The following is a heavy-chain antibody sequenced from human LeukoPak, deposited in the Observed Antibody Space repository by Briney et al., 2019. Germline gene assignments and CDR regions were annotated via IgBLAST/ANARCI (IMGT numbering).Heavy chain of an antibody. Sequence: GGSLRLSCAASGFTFSSYAMSWVRQAPGRGLEWVSGISGSGGSTYYADSVKGRFTISRDNSKNTLYLQMNSLRAEDTAVYYCAKDRSTVTTYSVYWGQGTLVTVSS. CDR1: GFTFSSYA. D-gene: IGHD4-17*01. CDR2: ISGSGGST. J-gene: IGHJ4*02. CDR3: AKDRSTVTTYSVY. V-gene: IGHV3-23*01.